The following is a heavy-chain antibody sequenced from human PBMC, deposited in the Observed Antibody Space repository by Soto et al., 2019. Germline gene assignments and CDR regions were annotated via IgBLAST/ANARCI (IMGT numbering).Heavy chain of an antibody. CDR3: AHRLDMRYNWNYGDFDY. D-gene: IGHD1-7*01. J-gene: IGHJ4*02. CDR1: GFSLTTSGVG. V-gene: IGHV2-5*02. Sequence: QITLTESGPPLVEPTQTLTLTCTFSGFSLTTSGVGVCWIRQPPGKALECLALIYWDNDKRYSPSLKSRLTITKDISKNQVVLTMTNMDPVDTATYYCAHRLDMRYNWNYGDFDYWGQGMLVTVSS. CDR2: IYWDNDK.